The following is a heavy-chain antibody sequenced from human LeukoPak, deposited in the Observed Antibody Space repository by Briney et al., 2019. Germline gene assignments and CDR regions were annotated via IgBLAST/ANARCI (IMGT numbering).Heavy chain of an antibody. CDR2: ISSSSSTI. V-gene: IGHV3-48*01. D-gene: IGHD3-22*01. J-gene: IGHJ4*02. CDR1: GLTFSSYS. CDR3: ARGGKTYYYDSSGYGATDY. Sequence: GGSLRLSCAASGLTFSSYSMNWVRQAPGKGLEWVSYISSSSSTIYYADSVKGRFTISRDNAKNSLYLQMNSLRAEDTAVYYCARGGKTYYYDSSGYGATDYWGQGTLVTVSS.